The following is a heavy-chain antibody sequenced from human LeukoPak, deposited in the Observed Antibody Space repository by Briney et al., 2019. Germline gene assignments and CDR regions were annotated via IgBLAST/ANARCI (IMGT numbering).Heavy chain of an antibody. CDR2: ISWNSGSI. V-gene: IGHV3-9*03. CDR3: AKGGGCSSYYYYMDV. D-gene: IGHD3-10*01. J-gene: IGHJ6*03. CDR1: GFTFDDYA. Sequence: GRSLRLSCAASGFTFDDYAMHWVRQAPGKGLEWVSGISWNSGSIGYADSVKGRFTISRDNAKNSLYLQMNSLRAEDMALYYCAKGGGCSSYYYYMDVWGKGTTVTVSS.